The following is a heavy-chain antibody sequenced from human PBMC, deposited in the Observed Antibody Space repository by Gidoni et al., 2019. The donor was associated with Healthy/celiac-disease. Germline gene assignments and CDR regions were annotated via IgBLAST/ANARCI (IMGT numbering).Heavy chain of an antibody. CDR2: ISAYNGNT. CDR1: GYTFTSYG. Sequence: QVQLVQSGAEVKKPGASVKVSCKASGYTFTSYGISWVRQAPGQGLEWMGWISAYNGNTNYAQKLQGRVTMTTDTSTSTAYMELRSLRSDDTAVYYCARDLIVVVPAAILKYYYYGMDVWGQGTTVTVSS. V-gene: IGHV1-18*01. D-gene: IGHD2-2*02. CDR3: ARDLIVVVPAAILKYYYYGMDV. J-gene: IGHJ6*02.